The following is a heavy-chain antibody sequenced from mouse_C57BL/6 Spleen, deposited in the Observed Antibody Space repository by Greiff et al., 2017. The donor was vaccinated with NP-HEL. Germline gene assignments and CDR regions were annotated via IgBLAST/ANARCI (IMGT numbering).Heavy chain of an antibody. CDR2: IDPETGGT. D-gene: IGHD4-1*01. CDR1: GYTFTDYE. J-gene: IGHJ3*01. Sequence: VQLQQSGAELVRPGASVTLSCKASGYTFTDYEMHWVKQTPVHGLEWIGAIDPETGGTAYNQKFKGKAILTADKSSSTAYMELRSLTSEDSAVYYCTSWGAFAYWGQGTLVTVSA. CDR3: TSWGAFAY. V-gene: IGHV1-15*01.